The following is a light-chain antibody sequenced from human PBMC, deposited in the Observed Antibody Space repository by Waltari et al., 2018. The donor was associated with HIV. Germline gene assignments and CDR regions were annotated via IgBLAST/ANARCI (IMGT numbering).Light chain of an antibody. J-gene: IGLJ3*02. CDR2: KNE. CDR3: VACDDGLSGLL. V-gene: IGLV1-47*01. CDR1: SSHIGRNY. Sequence: QSVLTQPPSASGTPGQRVTISCSGSSSHIGRNYVYWFQQLPGTLPRLLLYKNEQRPSPVADRFACSLSGTAASLAISGLGSEDEADYSCVACDDGLSGLLFGGGTKLTVL.